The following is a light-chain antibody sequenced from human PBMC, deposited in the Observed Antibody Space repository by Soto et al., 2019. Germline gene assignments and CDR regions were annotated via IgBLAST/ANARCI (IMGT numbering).Light chain of an antibody. CDR3: CSYAGSSTFVV. CDR1: SSDVGSYNL. Sequence: QSALTQPASVSGSPGQSITISCTGTSSDVGSYNLVSWYQQHPGKAPKLMIYEGSKWPSGVSNRFFGSKSGNTASLTISGLQPEDEADYYCCSYAGSSTFVVFGGGTKLTVL. V-gene: IGLV2-23*03. J-gene: IGLJ2*01. CDR2: EGS.